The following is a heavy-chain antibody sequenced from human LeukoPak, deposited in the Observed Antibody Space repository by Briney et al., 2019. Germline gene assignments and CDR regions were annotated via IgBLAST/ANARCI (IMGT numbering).Heavy chain of an antibody. D-gene: IGHD6-25*01. CDR3: ARQFATAAADTRGYFVY. Sequence: SETLSLTCTVSGGSISSSSDYWGWIRQAPGTGLEWIGSVFVSGSTHYNPSLRSRATLFVDTSKNQFSLKLTSMTAADAATYFCARQFATAAADTRGYFVYWCQGTVVAVSS. J-gene: IGHJ4*02. CDR1: GGSISSSSDY. V-gene: IGHV4-39*01. CDR2: VFVSGST.